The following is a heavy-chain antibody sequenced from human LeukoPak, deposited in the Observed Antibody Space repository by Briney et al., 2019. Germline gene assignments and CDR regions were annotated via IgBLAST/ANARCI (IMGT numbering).Heavy chain of an antibody. D-gene: IGHD3-10*01. Sequence: ASVKVSCKASGYTFTSYGISWVRQTPGQELEWMGWISAYNGNTNYAQKLQGRVTMTTDTSTSTAYMQLRSLRSDDTAVYYCATSWFGELLPNWLDPWGHGTLVTVSS. CDR3: ATSWFGELLPNWLDP. CDR2: ISAYNGNT. J-gene: IGHJ5*02. V-gene: IGHV1-18*01. CDR1: GYTFTSYG.